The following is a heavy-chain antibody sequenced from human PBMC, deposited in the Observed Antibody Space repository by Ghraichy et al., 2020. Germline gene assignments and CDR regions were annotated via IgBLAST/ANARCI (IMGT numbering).Heavy chain of an antibody. V-gene: IGHV3-48*02. CDR3: VRDPDALDY. J-gene: IGHJ4*02. CDR2: IRKSGSPI. CDR1: GFTFSSYS. D-gene: IGHD1-14*01. Sequence: GGSQRLSCAASGFTFSSYSMNWVRQAPGKGLEWVAYIRKSGSPIYYADSVRGRFTISRDNAQNSLYLQMNSLRDEDTAVYYCVRDPDALDYWGQGTLVTVSS.